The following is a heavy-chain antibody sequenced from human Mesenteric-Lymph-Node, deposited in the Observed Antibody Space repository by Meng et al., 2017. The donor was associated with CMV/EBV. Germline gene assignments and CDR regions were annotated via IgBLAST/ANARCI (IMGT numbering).Heavy chain of an antibody. Sequence: SETLSLPCTVSGGSISSYYWSWIRQPPGKGREWIGYIYYSGSTKYNPSLKSRVTISVDTSKTQFSLKLSSVTAADTAVYYCASVTRNWFDPWGQGTLVTVSS. CDR2: IYYSGST. CDR3: ASVTRNWFDP. CDR1: GGSISSYY. V-gene: IGHV4-59*01. J-gene: IGHJ5*02.